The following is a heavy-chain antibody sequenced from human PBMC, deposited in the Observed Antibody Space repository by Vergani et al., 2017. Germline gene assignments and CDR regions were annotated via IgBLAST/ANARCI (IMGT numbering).Heavy chain of an antibody. D-gene: IGHD2-15*01. CDR2: IDPSDSYT. CDR1: GYSFTSYW. CDR3: AKAGNNDGRVVY. J-gene: IGHJ4*02. Sequence: EVQLVQSGAEVKKPGESLRISCKGSGYSFTSYWISWVRQMPGKGLEWMGRIDPSDSYTNYSPSFQGHFTISADKSISTAYLQWSSLKASDTAMYYCAKAGNNDGRVVYWGQGTLVTVSS. V-gene: IGHV5-10-1*01.